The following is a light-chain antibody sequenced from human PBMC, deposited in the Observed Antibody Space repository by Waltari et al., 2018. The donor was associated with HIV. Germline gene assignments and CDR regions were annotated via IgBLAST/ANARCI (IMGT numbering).Light chain of an antibody. Sequence: DIVLTHYPATLSLSPGESATLSCRASKSVSSYLAWYQQKPGQAPRLLIYDASNRATGIPARFSGSGSGTDFTLTISSLEPEDFAVYYCQQRSRGRTFGQGTKVEIK. CDR3: QQRSRGRT. V-gene: IGKV3-11*01. CDR1: KSVSSY. CDR2: DAS. J-gene: IGKJ1*01.